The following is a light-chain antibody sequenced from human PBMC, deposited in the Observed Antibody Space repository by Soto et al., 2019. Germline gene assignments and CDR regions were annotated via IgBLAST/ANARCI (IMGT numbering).Light chain of an antibody. CDR2: GAS. CDR3: QESYSFLWGT. CDR1: QSINTY. Sequence: DIQMTQSPSSLSASVGDRVTITCRTSQSINTYLTWYQQKPGKAPKLLIYGASSLQSGVPLRFSGSGSGTDFTRTIITLQPEDFATYYCQESYSFLWGTCGQGTKVEIK. J-gene: IGKJ1*01. V-gene: IGKV1-39*01.